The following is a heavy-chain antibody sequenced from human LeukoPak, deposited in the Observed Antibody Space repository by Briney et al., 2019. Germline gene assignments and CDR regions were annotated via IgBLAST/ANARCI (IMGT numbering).Heavy chain of an antibody. Sequence: PGGSLRLSCADSGFTFSNYEMVWVRQAPGKGLEWVSYISSSGRNIYYADSVKGRFTISRDNAKNSLYLQMNSLRAEDTAVYYCARDLVQLWSKDFWGQGTLVTVSS. CDR3: ARDLVQLWSKDF. V-gene: IGHV3-48*03. CDR2: ISSSGRNI. CDR1: GFTFSNYE. J-gene: IGHJ4*02. D-gene: IGHD5-18*01.